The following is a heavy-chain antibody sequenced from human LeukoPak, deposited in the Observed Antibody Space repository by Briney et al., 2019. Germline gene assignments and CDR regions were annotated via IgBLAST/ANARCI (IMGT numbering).Heavy chain of an antibody. J-gene: IGHJ5*02. CDR3: ARDARVYSNYL. D-gene: IGHD4-11*01. CDR2: IYSGGST. Sequence: GGSLRLSCAASEFTVSVNYMSWVRQAPGKGLEWVSVIYSGGSTYYADAVKGRFTISRDNSKNTLYLQMNSLRTEDTAVYYCARDARVYSNYLWGQGTLVTVSS. CDR1: EFTVSVNY. V-gene: IGHV3-53*05.